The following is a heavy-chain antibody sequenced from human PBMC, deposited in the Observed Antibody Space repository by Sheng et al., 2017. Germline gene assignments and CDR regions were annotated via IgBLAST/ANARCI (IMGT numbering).Heavy chain of an antibody. D-gene: IGHD1-1*01. V-gene: IGHV3-48*03. J-gene: IGHJ6*02. CDR1: GFTFSSYE. Sequence: PGGSLRLSCAASGFTFSSYEMNWVRQAPGKGLEWVSYISSSGSTIYYADSVKGRFTISRDNAKNSLYLQMNSLRAEDTAVYYCARDDRIKYNWNDDWCGPMDVWGQGTTVTVSS. CDR2: ISSSGSTI. CDR3: ARDDRIKYNWNDDWCGPMDV.